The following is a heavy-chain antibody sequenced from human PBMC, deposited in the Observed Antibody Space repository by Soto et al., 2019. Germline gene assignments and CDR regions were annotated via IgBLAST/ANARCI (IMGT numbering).Heavy chain of an antibody. V-gene: IGHV6-1*01. D-gene: IGHD3-16*01. CDR1: GDSVSSNSAA. CDR2: TYYRSKWYN. CDR3: ARVPDWGVRVSRNGMDV. J-gene: IGHJ6*02. Sequence: SQTLSLTCAISGDSVSSNSAAWNWIRQSPSRGLEWLGRTYYRSKWYNDYAVSVKSRITINPDTSKNQFSLQLNSVTPEDTAVYYCARVPDWGVRVSRNGMDVWGQGTTVTVSS.